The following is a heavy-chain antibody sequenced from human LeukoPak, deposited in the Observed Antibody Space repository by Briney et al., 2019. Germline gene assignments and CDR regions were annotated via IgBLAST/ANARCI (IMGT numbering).Heavy chain of an antibody. CDR1: GFTFTSYA. V-gene: IGHV3-30*04. CDR3: ARAGFWSQLEPQQLVPDY. CDR2: VSYDGSSK. D-gene: IGHD6-13*01. Sequence: PGGSLRLSCAASGFTFTSYAVHWVRQAPGKGLEWVAVVSYDGSSKYNTDSVKGRFTFSRDNSKSTVYLQMNSLRAEDTAVYYCARAGFWSQLEPQQLVPDYWGQGTLVTVSS. J-gene: IGHJ4*02.